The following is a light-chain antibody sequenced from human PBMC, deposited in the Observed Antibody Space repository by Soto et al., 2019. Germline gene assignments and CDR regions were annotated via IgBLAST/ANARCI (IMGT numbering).Light chain of an antibody. CDR2: GVS. CDR3: MSYIASTSTHWV. V-gene: IGLV2-14*03. CDR1: SSDIGAYDY. Sequence: QSVLTQPASLSGSPGQSITISCTGTSSDIGAYDYVSWFQQHPGKAPKLMILGVSNRPSGISGRFSGSKSGNTASLTISGLQPEDEADYYCMSYIASTSTHWVLGGGTKVTVL. J-gene: IGLJ3*02.